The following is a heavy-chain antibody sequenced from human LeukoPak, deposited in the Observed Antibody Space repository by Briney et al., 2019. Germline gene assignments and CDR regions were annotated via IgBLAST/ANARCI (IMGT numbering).Heavy chain of an antibody. CDR1: GFIFSTHS. CDR2: ISSGSGHI. V-gene: IGHV3-21*01. CDR3: ARDFRTQLDGYSPPYHFDY. Sequence: GGSLRLSCAASGFIFSTHSMSWVRQAPGKGMEWVSSISSGSGHIYYADSIKGGFTISRDNAKNSLFLQMSSLRAEDTAVYYCARDFRTQLDGYSPPYHFDYWGQGDLVTVSS. D-gene: IGHD5-24*01. J-gene: IGHJ4*02.